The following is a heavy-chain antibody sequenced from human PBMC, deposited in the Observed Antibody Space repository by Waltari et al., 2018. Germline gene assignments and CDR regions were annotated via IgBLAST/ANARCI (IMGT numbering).Heavy chain of an antibody. CDR1: GGTFTNSV. CDR2: IAPVFGTE. V-gene: IGHV1-69*13. CDR3: ARTYDRNGYYTDYYMDV. D-gene: IGHD3-22*01. J-gene: IGHJ6*03. Sequence: QVQLVQSWAEVKKPGSSVKVSCKASGGTFTNSVITWVRQAPGQGLQWMGRIAPVFGTENSAQKLQGRVTITADKSTSTAYMELSSLRSEDTAVYYCARTYDRNGYYTDYYMDVWGEGTTVTISS.